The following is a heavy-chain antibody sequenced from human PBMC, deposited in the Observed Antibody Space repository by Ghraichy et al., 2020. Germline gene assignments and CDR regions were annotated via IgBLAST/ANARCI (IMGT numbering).Heavy chain of an antibody. Sequence: SETLSLTCTVSGGSISSYYWSWIRQPAGKGLEWIGRIYTSGSTNYNPSLKSRVTMSVDTSKNQFSLKLSSVTAADTAVYYCARSAMANYYYYYGMDVWGQGTTVTVSS. CDR2: IYTSGST. D-gene: IGHD5-18*01. J-gene: IGHJ6*02. V-gene: IGHV4-4*07. CDR3: ARSAMANYYYYYGMDV. CDR1: GGSISSYY.